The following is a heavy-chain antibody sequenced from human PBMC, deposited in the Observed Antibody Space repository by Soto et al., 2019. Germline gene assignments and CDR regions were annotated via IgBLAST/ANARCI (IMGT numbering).Heavy chain of an antibody. CDR2: IYYSGST. V-gene: IGHV4-59*01. Sequence: SETLSLTCTVSGGSISSYYWSWIRQPPGKGLEWIGYIYYSGSTNYNPSLKSRVTISVDTSKNQFSLKLSSVTAADTAVYYCARDRWELGGPFVAFDIWGQGTMVTVSS. J-gene: IGHJ3*02. CDR3: ARDRWELGGPFVAFDI. D-gene: IGHD1-26*01. CDR1: GGSISSYY.